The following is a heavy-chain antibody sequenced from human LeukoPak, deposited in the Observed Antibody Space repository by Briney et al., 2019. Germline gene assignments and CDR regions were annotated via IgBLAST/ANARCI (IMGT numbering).Heavy chain of an antibody. J-gene: IGHJ6*04. V-gene: IGHV3-11*04. CDR3: AELGITMIGGV. Sequence: GGSLRLSCTVSGFTFTDYYMTWIRQAPGKGLEWIAHISSGGGTIYYADSVKGRFTISRDNAKNSLYLQMNSLRAEDTAVYYCAELGITMIGGVWGKGTTVTISS. CDR1: GFTFTDYY. CDR2: ISSGGGTI. D-gene: IGHD3-10*02.